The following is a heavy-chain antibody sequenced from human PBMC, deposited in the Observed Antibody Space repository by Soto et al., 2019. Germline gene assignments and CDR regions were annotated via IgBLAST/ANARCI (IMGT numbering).Heavy chain of an antibody. V-gene: IGHV4-39*07. CDR3: ARGEWFVRGYGVDV. J-gene: IGHJ6*02. CDR1: GGYIRSSSYY. CDR2: IYYSGST. D-gene: IGHD3-3*01. Sequence: SETLSLTCPVSGGYIRSSSYYWGWIRQPPGKGLEWIGSIYYSGSTYYNPSLKSRVTVSVDTSKNQFSLKLSSVTAADTAVYYCARGEWFVRGYGVDVWGRGTTVTVSS.